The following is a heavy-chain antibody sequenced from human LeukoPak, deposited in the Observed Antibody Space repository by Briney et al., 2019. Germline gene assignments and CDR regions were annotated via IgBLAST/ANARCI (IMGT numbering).Heavy chain of an antibody. CDR3: ARDTAAYGDKPLGFDY. CDR2: IYYSGST. J-gene: IGHJ4*02. V-gene: IGHV4-39*07. Sequence: SETLSLTCTVSGGSISSSSYYWGWIRQPPGKGLEWIGSIYYSGSTYYNPSLKSRVTISVDTSKNQFSLKLSSVTAADTAVYYCARDTAAYGDKPLGFDYWGQGTLVTVSS. D-gene: IGHD4-17*01. CDR1: GGSISSSSYY.